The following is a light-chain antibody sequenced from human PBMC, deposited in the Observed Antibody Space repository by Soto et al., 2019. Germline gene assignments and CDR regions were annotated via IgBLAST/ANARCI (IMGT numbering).Light chain of an antibody. J-gene: IGLJ1*01. CDR1: SSDFGSYNR. CDR2: EVS. Sequence: QSALTQPASVSGSPGQSITISCAGTSSDFGSYNRVSWYQQYPGKAPKLIIYEVSNRPSGVSSRFSGSKSGNTASLTISGLQAEDEANYYCNSFTAISTYVFGTGTKLTVL. V-gene: IGLV2-14*01. CDR3: NSFTAISTYV.